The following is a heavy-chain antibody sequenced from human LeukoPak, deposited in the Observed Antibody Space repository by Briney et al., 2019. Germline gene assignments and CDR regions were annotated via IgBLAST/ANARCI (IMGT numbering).Heavy chain of an antibody. D-gene: IGHD6-13*01. Sequence: PGGSLRLSCAASGFTFSTYWVSWVRQAPVKGLEWVANIKEDGSEIYYVDSVKGRFTISRDNSENTLYLQMNSLRAEDTAVYYCAKSPSSWKFDDWGQGTLVTVSS. CDR3: AKSPSSWKFDD. CDR1: GFTFSTYW. J-gene: IGHJ4*02. V-gene: IGHV3-7*01. CDR2: IKEDGSEI.